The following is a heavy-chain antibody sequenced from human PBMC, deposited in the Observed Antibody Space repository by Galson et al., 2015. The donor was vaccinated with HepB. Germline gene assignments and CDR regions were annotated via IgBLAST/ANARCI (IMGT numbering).Heavy chain of an antibody. CDR2: IIPIFGTA. CDR3: ARDIVGAYYFGY. V-gene: IGHV1-69*13. CDR1: GGTFSSYA. J-gene: IGHJ4*02. Sequence: SVKVSCKASGGTFSSYAISWVRQAPGQGLEWMGGIIPIFGTANYAQKFQGRVTITADESTSTAYMELSSLRSEDTAVYYCARDIVGAYYFGYWGQGTLVTVSS. D-gene: IGHD1-26*01.